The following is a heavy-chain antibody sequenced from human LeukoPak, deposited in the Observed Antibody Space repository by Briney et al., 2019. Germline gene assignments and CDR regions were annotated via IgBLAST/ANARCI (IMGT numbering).Heavy chain of an antibody. D-gene: IGHD5-12*01. CDR1: GYKFTDYS. J-gene: IGHJ4*02. Sequence: ASVKVSCKASGYKFTDYSMHWVRQALGRGPEWMGWIHPESGGTNSAPEFQGRVTMTRDTSISTVYMELSRLGSDDTAVYYCARLRGGYDSADYWGQGTLVTVSS. V-gene: IGHV1-2*02. CDR2: IHPESGGT. CDR3: ARLRGGYDSADY.